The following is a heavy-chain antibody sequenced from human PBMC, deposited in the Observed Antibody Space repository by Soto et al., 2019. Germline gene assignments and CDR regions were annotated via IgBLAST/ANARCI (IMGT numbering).Heavy chain of an antibody. CDR3: ASEVARHSSSRWFDP. CDR1: GDSVSSNSAA. V-gene: IGHV6-1*01. D-gene: IGHD6-6*01. Sequence: SQTLSLPCAISGDSVSSNSAAWNWIRQSPSRGLERLGRTYYRSKWYNDYAVSVKSRITINPDTSKNQFSLQLNSVTPEDTAVYYCASEVARHSSSRWFDPWGQGTLVTVSS. J-gene: IGHJ5*02. CDR2: TYYRSKWYN.